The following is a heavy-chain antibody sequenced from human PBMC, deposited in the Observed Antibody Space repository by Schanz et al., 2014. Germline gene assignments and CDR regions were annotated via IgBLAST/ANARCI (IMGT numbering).Heavy chain of an antibody. Sequence: VQLLESGGGLVQPGGSLRLSCAASGFTFSSYGMHWVRQAPGKGLEWVAAMSYDGSIKYYGDSVKGRFTISRDNSKNTLYLHMNTLRSEDTAVYYCARDSRPNYDFLTAYYSIDYWGQGTLXTVSS. CDR2: MSYDGSIK. CDR1: GFTFSSYG. CDR3: ARDSRPNYDFLTAYYSIDY. D-gene: IGHD3-9*01. J-gene: IGHJ4*02. V-gene: IGHV3-30*03.